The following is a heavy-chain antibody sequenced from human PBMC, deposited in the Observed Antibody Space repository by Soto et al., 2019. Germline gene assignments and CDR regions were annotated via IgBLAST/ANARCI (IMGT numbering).Heavy chain of an antibody. J-gene: IGHJ3*02. V-gene: IGHV4-61*05. CDR2: IYYSGST. D-gene: IGHD2-15*01. Sequence: SETLSLTCTVSGGSISSSSYYWGWIRQPPGKGLEWIGYIYYSGSTNYNPSLKSRVTISVDTSKNQFSLKLSSVTAADTAVYYCARRMSCSGGSCYSGPFDIWGQGTMVTVSS. CDR1: GGSISSSSYY. CDR3: ARRMSCSGGSCYSGPFDI.